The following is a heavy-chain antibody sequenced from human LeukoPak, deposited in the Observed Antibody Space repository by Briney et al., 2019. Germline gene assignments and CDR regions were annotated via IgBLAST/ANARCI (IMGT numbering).Heavy chain of an antibody. CDR3: VRDPSNSGWAFDY. CDR2: IWYNGKNK. D-gene: IGHD6-19*01. CDR1: GFTFSTYA. J-gene: IGHJ4*02. Sequence: HAGGSLRLSCAASGFTFSTYAMHWVRQAPGKGLEWVAMIWYNGKNKHYADSVKGRFTISRDNFKNTLVLQMNSLRADDTAVYYCVRDPSNSGWAFDYWGQGTLVTVSS. V-gene: IGHV3-33*01.